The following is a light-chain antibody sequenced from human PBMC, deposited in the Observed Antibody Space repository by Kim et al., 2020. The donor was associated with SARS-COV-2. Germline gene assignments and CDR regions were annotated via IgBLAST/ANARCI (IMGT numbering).Light chain of an antibody. CDR2: VPS. CDR3: QQYTRSPPAYT. J-gene: IGKJ2*01. CDR1: QRLSSAY. Sequence: APLSFMSSQRLSSAYLSWYPQTSRQPPRLLLFVPSSTSAGIPDMFSGSGSVTYFTLTISRLEPEDFAVYYCQQYTRSPPAYTFGQGTKLEI. V-gene: IGKV3-20*01.